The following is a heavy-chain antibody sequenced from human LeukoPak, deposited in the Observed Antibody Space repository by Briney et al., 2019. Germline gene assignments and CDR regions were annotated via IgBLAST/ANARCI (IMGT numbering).Heavy chain of an antibody. D-gene: IGHD2-2*01. J-gene: IGHJ6*02. CDR1: GFTFSSYE. Sequence: QPGGSLRLSCAASGFTFSSYEMNWVRQAPGKGLEWVSYISSGGSTIYYADSVKGRFTISRDNAKNSLYLQMNSMRAEDTAVYYCATEKYQRTTSFYYYYGMDVWGQGNTVTVSS. CDR3: ATEKYQRTTSFYYYYGMDV. V-gene: IGHV3-48*03. CDR2: ISSGGSTI.